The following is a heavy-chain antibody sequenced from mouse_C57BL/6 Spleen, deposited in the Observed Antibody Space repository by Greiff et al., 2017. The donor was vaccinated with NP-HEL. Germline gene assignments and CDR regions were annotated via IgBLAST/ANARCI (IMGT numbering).Heavy chain of an antibody. CDR2: ISSGGDYI. V-gene: IGHV5-9-1*02. CDR1: GFTFSSYA. Sequence: EVKLVESGEGLVKPGGSLKLSCAASGFTFSSYAMSWVRQTPEKRLEWVAYISSGGDYIYYADTVKGRFTISRDNARNTLYLQMSSLKSEDTAMYYCTSTVVALYYYAMDYWGQGTSVTVSS. CDR3: TSTVVALYYYAMDY. D-gene: IGHD1-1*01. J-gene: IGHJ4*01.